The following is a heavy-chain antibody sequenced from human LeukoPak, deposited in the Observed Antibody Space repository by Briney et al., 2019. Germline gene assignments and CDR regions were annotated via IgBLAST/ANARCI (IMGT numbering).Heavy chain of an antibody. Sequence: GGSLRLSCAASEFTFSSYSMNWVRQAPGKGLEWVASISTSSSYIYYADSLKGRFTISRDNAKNSLYLQMNSLRAEDTAVYYCARVLKEMVRGVYTPYYYYYYMDVWGKGTTVTISS. CDR1: EFTFSSYS. V-gene: IGHV3-21*01. CDR3: ARVLKEMVRGVYTPYYYYYYMDV. D-gene: IGHD3-10*01. J-gene: IGHJ6*03. CDR2: ISTSSSYI.